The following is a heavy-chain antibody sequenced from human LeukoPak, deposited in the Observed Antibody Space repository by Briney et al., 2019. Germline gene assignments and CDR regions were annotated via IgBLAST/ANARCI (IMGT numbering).Heavy chain of an antibody. Sequence: SETLSLTCTASGGSISSYYWSWIRQSPGKGLEWIGYIHYRGSTKYNPSLESRVTISVDTSKNQFSLRLSSVTAADTAVYYCARHHDRSGYYFDYWGQGTLVTVSS. D-gene: IGHD3-22*01. CDR3: ARHHDRSGYYFDY. J-gene: IGHJ4*02. V-gene: IGHV4-59*08. CDR1: GGSISSYY. CDR2: IHYRGST.